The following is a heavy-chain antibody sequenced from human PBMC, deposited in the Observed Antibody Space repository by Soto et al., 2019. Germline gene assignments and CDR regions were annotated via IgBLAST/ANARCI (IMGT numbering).Heavy chain of an antibody. CDR2: ISAYNGNT. CDR3: ARNRQWLAYFDY. V-gene: IGHV1-18*01. D-gene: IGHD6-19*01. CDR1: GYTFTSYG. Sequence: GASVKVSCKASGYTFTSYGISWVRQAPGQGLEWMGWISAYNGNTNYAQKLQGRVTMTTDTSTSTAHMELRSLRSDDTAVYYCARNRQWLAYFDYWGQGTLVTLSS. J-gene: IGHJ4*02.